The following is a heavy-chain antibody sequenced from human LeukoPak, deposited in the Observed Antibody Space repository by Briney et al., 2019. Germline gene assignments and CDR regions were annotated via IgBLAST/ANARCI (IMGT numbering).Heavy chain of an antibody. Sequence: PSETLSLTCTVSGGSISSYYSSWIRQPPGKGLEWIGYIYYSGSTNYNPSLKSRVTISVDTSKNQFSLKLSSVTAADTAVYYCARVGDGWTYDYWGQGTLVTVSS. CDR2: IYYSGST. CDR1: GGSISSYY. J-gene: IGHJ4*02. V-gene: IGHV4-59*01. CDR3: ARVGDGWTYDY. D-gene: IGHD2-21*02.